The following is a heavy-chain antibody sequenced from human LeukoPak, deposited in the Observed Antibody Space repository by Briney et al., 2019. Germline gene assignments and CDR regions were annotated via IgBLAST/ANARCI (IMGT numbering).Heavy chain of an antibody. CDR1: GYTFTGYH. Sequence: ASVKVSCKASGYTFTGYHIHWVRQAPGQGLEWMGRINPYSGDTDFAQKFQGRVTMARDTSITTAYMDLSSLTPDDTAVYFCARDQGSLTRSWYTGYWGQGTQVTVSS. CDR2: INPYSGDT. CDR3: ARDQGSLTRSWYTGY. J-gene: IGHJ4*02. D-gene: IGHD6-13*01. V-gene: IGHV1-2*06.